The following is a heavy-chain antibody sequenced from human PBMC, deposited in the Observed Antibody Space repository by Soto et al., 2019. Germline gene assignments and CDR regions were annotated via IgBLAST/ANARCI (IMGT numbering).Heavy chain of an antibody. D-gene: IGHD7-27*01. CDR1: GFILNNYA. V-gene: IGHV3-23*01. Sequence: VQLLESGGDLVQPGGSLRLSCVASGFILNNYAMSWVRQAPGKGLEWVSTIGGTDGDSDGVPWYEDSVKGGFTISRDSSANTLFLHMDNLRAEASALYYCVKRGRKWGAFDFWGQGTKVVVSS. CDR3: VKRGRKWGAFDF. CDR2: IGGTDGDSDGVP. J-gene: IGHJ3*01.